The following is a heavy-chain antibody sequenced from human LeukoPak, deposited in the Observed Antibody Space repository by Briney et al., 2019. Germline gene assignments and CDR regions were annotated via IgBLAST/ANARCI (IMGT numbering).Heavy chain of an antibody. D-gene: IGHD2/OR15-2a*01. CDR2: VNPKSGGT. CDR1: GYTFTGPY. V-gene: IGHV1-2*02. Sequence: ASVNVSFKTSGYTFTGPYIHWVRQAPGQGLEWMGWVNPKSGGTSYAQRFQDRITLARDTSISTVYMELSRLISDDTAVYYCARDFYTSGKGAFDIWGQGTMVTVSS. CDR3: ARDFYTSGKGAFDI. J-gene: IGHJ3*02.